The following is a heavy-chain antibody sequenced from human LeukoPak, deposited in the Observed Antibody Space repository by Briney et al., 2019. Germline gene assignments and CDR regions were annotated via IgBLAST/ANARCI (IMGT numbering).Heavy chain of an antibody. CDR2: ISAYNGNT. CDR1: GYTFTSYG. D-gene: IGHD6-19*01. Sequence: GASVKVSCKASGYTFTSYGISWVRQAPGQGLEWMRWISAYNGNTNYAQKLQGRVTMTTDTSTSTAYMELRSLRSDDTAVYYCAREGVYSSGWYRPYYFDYWGQGTLVTVSS. V-gene: IGHV1-18*01. CDR3: AREGVYSSGWYRPYYFDY. J-gene: IGHJ4*02.